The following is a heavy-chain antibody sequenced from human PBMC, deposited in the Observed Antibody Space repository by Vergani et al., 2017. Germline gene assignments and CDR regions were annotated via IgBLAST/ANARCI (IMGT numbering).Heavy chain of an antibody. V-gene: IGHV4-39*01. CDR2: IYYSGNT. CDR3: ARQPEDDFWSGYYKD. J-gene: IGHJ4*02. CDR1: GGSISSSSYY. D-gene: IGHD3-3*01. Sequence: QLQLQESGPGLVKPSETLSLTCTVSGGSISSSSYYWGWIRQPPGKGLEWIGSIYYSGNTYYNPSLKSRVTISVDTSKNQFSLKLSSGTAADTAVYYCARQPEDDFWSGYYKDWGQGTLVTVSS.